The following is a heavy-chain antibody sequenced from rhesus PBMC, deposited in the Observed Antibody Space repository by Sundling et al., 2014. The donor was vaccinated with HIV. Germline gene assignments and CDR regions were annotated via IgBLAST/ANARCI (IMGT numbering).Heavy chain of an antibody. CDR3: AREKFCTGNGCPSGLDS. V-gene: IGHV1-198*02. CDR2: IIPLLGVT. D-gene: IGHD2-21*01. CDR1: GFSLGAYA. Sequence: QVQLVQSGAEVRKPGASVKLSCEASGFSLGAYAINWVRQAPGQGLEWMGLIIPLLGVTNYTEKFQGRVMITADTSTNTVYMDLSALRSEDTALYYCAREKFCTGNGCPSGLDSWGQGVVVTVSS. J-gene: IGHJ6*01.